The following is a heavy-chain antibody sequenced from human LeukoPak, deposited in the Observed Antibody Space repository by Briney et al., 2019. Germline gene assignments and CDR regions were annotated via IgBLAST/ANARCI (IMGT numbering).Heavy chain of an antibody. V-gene: IGHV3-43D*04. CDR1: GFTFREYA. Sequence: GGFLRLSCAASGFTFREYAMHWIRQVPGKGPEWISLITSKSGRAYYAPSVRGRFTISRDNSENSVYLQMTNLRPEDSALYFCVTEAGDSWAQGPLVTVSS. J-gene: IGHJ4*02. CDR2: ITSKSGRA. D-gene: IGHD3-16*01. CDR3: VTEAGDS.